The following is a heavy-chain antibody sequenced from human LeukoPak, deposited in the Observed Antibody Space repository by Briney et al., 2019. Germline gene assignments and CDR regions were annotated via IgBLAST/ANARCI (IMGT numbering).Heavy chain of an antibody. J-gene: IGHJ4*02. CDR2: IRSKANSYAT. V-gene: IGHV3-73*01. CDR1: GFTFSGSA. D-gene: IGHD3-22*01. CDR3: TRPSYDSSVSGVVY. Sequence: GGSLRLSCATSGFTFSGSAIHWVRQASGKGLEWVGRIRSKANSYATTDVASVKGRFTISRDDSKNTAYLEMSSLKTEDTAVYYCTRPSYDSSVSGVVYWGQGTLVTVSS.